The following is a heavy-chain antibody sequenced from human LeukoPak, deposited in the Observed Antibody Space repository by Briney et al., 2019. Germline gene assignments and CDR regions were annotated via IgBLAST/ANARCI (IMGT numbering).Heavy chain of an antibody. J-gene: IGHJ3*02. V-gene: IGHV4-59*11. CDR3: TRGITGHYRSLGGFAFDI. D-gene: IGHD3-16*01. CDR2: FYYDGST. Sequence: SETLSLTCTVSGASITQHYWSWIRQPPGKGLEYIGYFYYDGSTNYTSSVRSRVTILVDTSKNQFTLNLRSVSAADTAKYYCTRGITGHYRSLGGFAFDIWGQGTMVAVS. CDR1: GASITQHY.